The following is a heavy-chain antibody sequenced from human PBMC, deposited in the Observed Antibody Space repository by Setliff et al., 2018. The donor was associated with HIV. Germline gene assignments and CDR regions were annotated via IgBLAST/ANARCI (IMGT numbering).Heavy chain of an antibody. D-gene: IGHD3-16*01. J-gene: IGHJ3*02. V-gene: IGHV3-48*03. CDR3: ARLWGLKEDTFDI. CDR2: ISYSGSAI. Sequence: GGSLRLSCAASGFTFSSYRMNWVRQAPGKGLEWVAYISYSGSAIHYADSVKGRFTISRDNAKNSLYLQMNSLRAEDTAIYYCARLWGLKEDTFDIWGQGTMVTVSS. CDR1: GFTFSSYR.